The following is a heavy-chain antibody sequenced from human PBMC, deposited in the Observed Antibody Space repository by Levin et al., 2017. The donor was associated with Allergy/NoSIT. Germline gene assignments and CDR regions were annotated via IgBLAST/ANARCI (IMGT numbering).Heavy chain of an antibody. V-gene: IGHV3-23*01. J-gene: IGHJ2*01. CDR2: ITNSGTGT. D-gene: IGHD2-15*01. Sequence: GESLKISCPASGFSFNTFAMSWVRQAPGKGLEWVSSITNSGTGTYYADSVKGRFTISRDNFKNTLYLQMNSLRAEDTAVYYCAKSGQLDYWGRGTLVTVSS. CDR1: GFSFNTFA. CDR3: AKSGQLDY.